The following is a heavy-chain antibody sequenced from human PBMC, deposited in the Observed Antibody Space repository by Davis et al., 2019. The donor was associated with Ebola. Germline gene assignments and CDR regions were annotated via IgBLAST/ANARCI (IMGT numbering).Heavy chain of an antibody. CDR3: ARLGGDYCSSTSCSPYNWFDP. Sequence: GESLKISCKGSGYSFTSYWISWVRQMPGKGLEWMGRIDPSDSYTNYSPSFQGQVTISADKSISTAYLQWSSLKASDTAMYYCARLGGDYCSSTSCSPYNWFDPWGQGTLVTVSS. J-gene: IGHJ5*02. CDR2: IDPSDSYT. D-gene: IGHD2-2*01. V-gene: IGHV5-10-1*04. CDR1: GYSFTSYW.